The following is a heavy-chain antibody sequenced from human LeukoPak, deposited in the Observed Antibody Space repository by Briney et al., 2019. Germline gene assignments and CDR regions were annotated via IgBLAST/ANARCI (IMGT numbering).Heavy chain of an antibody. V-gene: IGHV4-59*01. J-gene: IGHJ4*02. D-gene: IGHD6-13*01. CDR1: GGSIYTYY. Sequence: PSETLSLTCSVSGGSIYTYYWSWIRQSPGKGLEWIGYIYHSGSTNYNPSLKSRVTISVDTSKNQFSLELSSVTAADTPVYYCARVNRAVAAALDYWGQGTLVTVSS. CDR2: IYHSGST. CDR3: ARVNRAVAAALDY.